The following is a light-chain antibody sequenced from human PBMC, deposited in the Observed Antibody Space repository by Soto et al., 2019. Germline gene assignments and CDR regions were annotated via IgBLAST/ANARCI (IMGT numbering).Light chain of an antibody. J-gene: IGLJ3*02. V-gene: IGLV2-14*01. CDR3: SSYTSSSTPMV. CDR2: EVS. Sequence: QSVLTQPASVSGSPGQSITISCTGTSSDVGGYNYVSWYQQHPGKAPKLMIYEVSNRPSGVSNRFSGSKSGNTASLTISGLQAEDEADYYCSSYTSSSTPMVFGGGTQADRP. CDR1: SSDVGGYNY.